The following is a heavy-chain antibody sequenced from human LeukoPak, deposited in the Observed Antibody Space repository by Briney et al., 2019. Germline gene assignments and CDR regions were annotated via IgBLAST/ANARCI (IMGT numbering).Heavy chain of an antibody. CDR3: ARERGLLRYFDWCHDAFDI. V-gene: IGHV1-69*13. Sequence: GASVKVSCKASGGTFSSYAISWVRQAPGQGLECMGGIIPIFGTANYAQKFQGRVTITADESTSTAYMELSSLRSEDTAVYYCARERGLLRYFDWCHDAFDIWGQGTMVTVSS. CDR1: GGTFSSYA. J-gene: IGHJ3*02. CDR2: IIPIFGTA. D-gene: IGHD3-9*01.